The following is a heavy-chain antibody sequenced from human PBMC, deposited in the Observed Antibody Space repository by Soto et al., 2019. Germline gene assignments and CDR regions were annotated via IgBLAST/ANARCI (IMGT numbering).Heavy chain of an antibody. CDR2: MHHSGST. CDR1: AGSISDYH. V-gene: IGHV4-59*01. Sequence: KSSETLSLPCTVSAGSISDYHWSGIRQPPGKGLEWVGCMHHSGSTNSSPSLKGRVTMSIDTSKNQFSLKLNSVAAADTALYYCARAMAPFSYVFESWGQGTMVTVSS. J-gene: IGHJ3*02. CDR3: ARAMAPFSYVFES. D-gene: IGHD3-16*01.